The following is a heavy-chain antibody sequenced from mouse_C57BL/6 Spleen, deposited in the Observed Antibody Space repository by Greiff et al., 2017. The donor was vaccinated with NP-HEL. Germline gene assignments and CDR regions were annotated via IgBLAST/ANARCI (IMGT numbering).Heavy chain of an antibody. Sequence: QVQLQQSGAELVKPGASVKVSCKASGYTFTSYWMHWVKQRPGQGLEWIGRIHPSDSDTNYNQKFKGKATLTVDKTSSTAYMQLRSLTSEDSAVDNCEIGTGKGYAYWGQGTLVTVS. CDR3: EIGTGKGYAY. CDR2: IHPSDSDT. V-gene: IGHV1-74*01. D-gene: IGHD4-1*01. J-gene: IGHJ3*01. CDR1: GYTFTSYW.